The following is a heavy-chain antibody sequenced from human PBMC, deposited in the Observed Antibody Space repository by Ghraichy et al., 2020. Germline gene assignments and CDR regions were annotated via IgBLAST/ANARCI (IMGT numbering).Heavy chain of an antibody. V-gene: IGHV2-5*02. D-gene: IGHD6-19*01. Sequence: GPTLVKPTQTLTLTCTFSGFSLSTSGVGVGWIRQPPGKALEWLALIYWDDDKRYSPSLKSRLTITKDTSKNQVVLTMTNMDPVDTATYYCAHSLIAVAGTNRYYFDYWGQGTLVTVSS. CDR3: AHSLIAVAGTNRYYFDY. CDR1: GFSLSTSGVG. J-gene: IGHJ4*02. CDR2: IYWDDDK.